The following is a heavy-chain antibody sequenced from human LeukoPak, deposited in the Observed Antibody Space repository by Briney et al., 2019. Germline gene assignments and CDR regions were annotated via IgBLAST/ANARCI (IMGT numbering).Heavy chain of an antibody. D-gene: IGHD6-19*01. CDR3: ARASGGGWYAVDY. J-gene: IGHJ4*02. V-gene: IGHV4-59*12. Sequence: SETLSLTCTVSGGSISSYYWSWIRQPPGKGLEWIGYIYYSGSTNYNPSLKSRVTISVDTSKNQFSLKLSSVTAADTALYYCARASGGGWYAVDYWGQGTRVTVSS. CDR1: GGSISSYY. CDR2: IYYSGST.